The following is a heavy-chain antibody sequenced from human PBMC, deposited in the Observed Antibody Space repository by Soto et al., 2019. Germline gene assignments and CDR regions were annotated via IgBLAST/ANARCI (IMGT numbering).Heavy chain of an antibody. D-gene: IGHD2-15*01. CDR3: ARGWYYFDV. CDR1: VEPMTGGYY. V-gene: IGHV4-38-2*01. CDR2: IYYGGTT. J-gene: IGHJ4*02. Sequence: LSLTCDVSVEPMTGGYYWGWIRQSPGKGLEWIGSIYYGGTTYYNPSLRSRLAISIDTSKNQFSLRLSSVTAADTALYYCARGWYYFDVWGQGSLVTVSS.